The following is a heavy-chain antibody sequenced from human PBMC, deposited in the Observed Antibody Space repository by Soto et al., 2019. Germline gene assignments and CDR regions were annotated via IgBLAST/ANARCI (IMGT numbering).Heavy chain of an antibody. D-gene: IGHD2-2*01. V-gene: IGHV3-73*01. CDR1: VFTFSRSA. J-gene: IGHJ6*03. Sequence: EVQLVESGGGLVQPGGSLKLSCAASVFTFSRSAMHWVRQASGKGLEWVGRIRSKANSYATAYAASVKGRFTISRDDSKNTAYLQMNSLKTEDTAVYYCTRHQEDIVLVPAAALAATYYYYSMDVWGKGTTVTVSS. CDR2: IRSKANSYAT. CDR3: TRHQEDIVLVPAAALAATYYYYSMDV.